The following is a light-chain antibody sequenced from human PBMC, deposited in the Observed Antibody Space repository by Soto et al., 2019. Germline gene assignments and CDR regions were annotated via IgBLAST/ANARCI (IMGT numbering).Light chain of an antibody. Sequence: DIQMTQSPSTLSASVGDRVTITCRASQSISSWLAWYQQKPGKAPKLLIYDASSLESGVPSRFSGSRSGTEFTLTISDLQPDDFATYYCQQYNSYPWTFGQGTKVEIK. CDR2: DAS. CDR3: QQYNSYPWT. V-gene: IGKV1-5*01. J-gene: IGKJ1*01. CDR1: QSISSW.